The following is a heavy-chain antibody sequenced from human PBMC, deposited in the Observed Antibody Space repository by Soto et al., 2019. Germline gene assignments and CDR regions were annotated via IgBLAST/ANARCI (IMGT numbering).Heavy chain of an antibody. CDR3: AREDESSGHAGTFYH. CDR1: GFSLSDRV. V-gene: IGHV3-30-3*01. D-gene: IGHD2-15*01. Sequence: QVQLVESGGDVVQPGRSLRLSCAVSGFSLSDRVRHWVRQAPGRGLEWVALISTDESNKAYADSVKGRFTVARDISKNTVYLQMDALGSEDTAVYYCAREDESSGHAGTFYHWGQGSLVTVSS. CDR2: ISTDESNK. J-gene: IGHJ1*01.